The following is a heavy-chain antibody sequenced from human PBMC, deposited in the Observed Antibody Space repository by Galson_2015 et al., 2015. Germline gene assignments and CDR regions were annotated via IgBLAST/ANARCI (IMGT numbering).Heavy chain of an antibody. CDR1: GFAFSSYA. D-gene: IGHD6-19*01. CDR3: VKDLASSGAI. Sequence: SLRLSCAASGFAFSSYAMSWVRQAPGKGLEWVSTISVSGLSTYYADSVKGRFTVSRDHSKNTLYLQMNSPRAEDTAVYYCVKDLASSGAIWVQGTMFTVSS. CDR2: ISVSGLST. J-gene: IGHJ3*02. V-gene: IGHV3-23*01.